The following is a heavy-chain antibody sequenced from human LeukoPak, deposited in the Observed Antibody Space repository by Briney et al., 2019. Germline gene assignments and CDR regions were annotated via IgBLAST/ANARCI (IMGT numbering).Heavy chain of an antibody. CDR2: IYYSGST. V-gene: IGHV4-38-2*02. Sequence: SETLSLTCTVSGYSISSGYYWGWIRQPPGKGLEWIGSIYYSGSTYYNPSLKSRVTISVDTSKNQFSLKLSSVTAADTAVYYCAKTVTGKLGAFDIWGQGTMVTVSS. CDR3: AKTVTGKLGAFDI. J-gene: IGHJ3*02. D-gene: IGHD4-17*01. CDR1: GYSISSGYY.